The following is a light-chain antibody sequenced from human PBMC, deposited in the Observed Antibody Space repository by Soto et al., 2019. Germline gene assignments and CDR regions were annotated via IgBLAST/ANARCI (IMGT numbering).Light chain of an antibody. CDR3: QQSYSTPQT. CDR1: QSISNH. Sequence: DIQMTQSPSSLSASVRDKITITCRASQSISNHLNWYQQKPGKGPNLLIYAASSLQRGVPSRFSGSGSGRDFVLTISSLQPEDFATYYCQQSYSTPQTFGQGTKVDIK. V-gene: IGKV1-39*01. CDR2: AAS. J-gene: IGKJ1*01.